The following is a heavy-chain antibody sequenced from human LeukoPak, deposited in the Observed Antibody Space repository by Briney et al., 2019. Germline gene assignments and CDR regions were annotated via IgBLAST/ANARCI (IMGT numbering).Heavy chain of an antibody. CDR1: RFTFSDYY. Sequence: GGSLRLSCTASRFTFSDYYMSWIRQAPGKGLEWVSYISSTGTTIYYADSVRGRFTISRDNAKNSLYLQMNSLRAEDTAVYYCARGSLGGYVFGYWGQGTLVTVSS. D-gene: IGHD1-26*01. CDR2: ISSTGTTI. CDR3: ARGSLGGYVFGY. V-gene: IGHV3-11*01. J-gene: IGHJ4*02.